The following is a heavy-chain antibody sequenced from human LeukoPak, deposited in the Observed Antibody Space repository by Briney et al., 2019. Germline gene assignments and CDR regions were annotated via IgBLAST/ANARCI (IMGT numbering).Heavy chain of an antibody. CDR1: GFTFSSYG. CDR2: ISNDGSNK. D-gene: IGHD2-15*01. Sequence: PGRSLRLSCAASGFTFSSYGMHWARQAPGKGLEWVAVISNDGSNKYYGDSVKGRFTISRDNSKKTLYLQMNSLRTEDTAVFYCTRDCSGGSCWGGAFDIWGQGTMVTV. CDR3: TRDCSGGSCWGGAFDI. V-gene: IGHV3-30*03. J-gene: IGHJ3*02.